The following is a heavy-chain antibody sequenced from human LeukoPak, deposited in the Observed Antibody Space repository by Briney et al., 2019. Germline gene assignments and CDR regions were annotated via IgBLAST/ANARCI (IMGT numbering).Heavy chain of an antibody. CDR3: GGSYWGADYWYFDL. Sequence: PSETLSLTCTVSGGSISSSSYYWGWIRQPPGKGLEWIGSIYYSGSTYYNPSLKSRVTISVDTSKNQFSLKLSSVTAADTAVYYCGGSYWGADYWYFDLWSRGTLVTVSS. J-gene: IGHJ2*01. CDR2: IYYSGST. V-gene: IGHV4-39*01. D-gene: IGHD1-26*01. CDR1: GGSISSSSYY.